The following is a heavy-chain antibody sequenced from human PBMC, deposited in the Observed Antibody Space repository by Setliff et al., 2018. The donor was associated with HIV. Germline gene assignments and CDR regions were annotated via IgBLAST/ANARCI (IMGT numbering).Heavy chain of an antibody. CDR3: ARGRYFYDMRDSVFDF. J-gene: IGHJ4*02. Sequence: SETLSLTCSVSGGFIRTGGYYWSWIRQHAGEGLEWIGYIYNSGSTFYNPSLESRLTMSLDPSKNQFSLKLGSVTAADTAVFYCARGRYFYDMRDSVFDFWGQGALVTVSS. D-gene: IGHD3-22*01. CDR2: IYNSGST. CDR1: GGFIRTGGYY. V-gene: IGHV4-31*02.